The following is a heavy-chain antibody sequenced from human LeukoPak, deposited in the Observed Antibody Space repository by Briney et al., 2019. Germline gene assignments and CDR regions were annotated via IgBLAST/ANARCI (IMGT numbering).Heavy chain of an antibody. Sequence: GASVKVSCKASGYTFTSYYMHWVRQAAGQGLEWMGIINPSGGSTSYAQKFQGRVTMTRDTSTSTVYMELSSLRSEDTAVYYCARDPRSGYYYYYYGMDVWGQGTTVTVSS. CDR2: INPSGGST. J-gene: IGHJ6*02. D-gene: IGHD3-22*01. V-gene: IGHV1-46*01. CDR1: GYTFTSYY. CDR3: ARDPRSGYYYYYYGMDV.